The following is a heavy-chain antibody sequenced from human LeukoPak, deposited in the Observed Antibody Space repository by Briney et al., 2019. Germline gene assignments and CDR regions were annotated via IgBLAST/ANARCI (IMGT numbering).Heavy chain of an antibody. CDR2: IYYSGST. D-gene: IGHD6-6*01. CDR1: GGSISSYY. J-gene: IGHJ5*02. V-gene: IGHV4-59*01. CDR3: ARGRGSSSSIWFDP. Sequence: SETLSLTCTVSGGSISSYYWSWIRQPPGKGLEWIGYIYYSGSTNYNPSLKSRVTISVDTSKNQFSLKLSSVTAADTAVYYCARGRGSSSSIWFDPWGQGTPVTVSS.